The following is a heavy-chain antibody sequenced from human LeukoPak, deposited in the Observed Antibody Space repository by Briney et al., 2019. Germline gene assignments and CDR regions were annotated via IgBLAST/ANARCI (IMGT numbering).Heavy chain of an antibody. V-gene: IGHV3-66*01. Sequence: GGSLRLSFAASGFTVSSNYMSWVRQAPGKGLEWVSVIYSGGSTYYADSVKGRFTISRDNSKNTLYLQMNSLRVEDTAVYYCASWPVGWYGEDSWGQGTLVTVSS. CDR3: ASWPVGWYGEDS. CDR1: GFTVSSNY. D-gene: IGHD6-19*01. J-gene: IGHJ4*02. CDR2: IYSGGST.